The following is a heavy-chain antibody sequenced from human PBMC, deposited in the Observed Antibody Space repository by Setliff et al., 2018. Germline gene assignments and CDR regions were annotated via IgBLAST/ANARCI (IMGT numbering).Heavy chain of an antibody. CDR3: ARAHRYFSDTSGYFYDQGRSAFDV. CDR1: GFTFSDYW. V-gene: IGHV3-64*02. D-gene: IGHD3-22*01. J-gene: IGHJ3*01. Sequence: GGSLRLSCVGSGFTFSDYWMSWVRQAPGKELEYVSAISSDGSRTYYGDSVKGRFTISRDNSKNTLYLQMNSLRAEDTALYYCARAHRYFSDTSGYFYDQGRSAFDVWGQGTMVTVSS. CDR2: ISSDGSRT.